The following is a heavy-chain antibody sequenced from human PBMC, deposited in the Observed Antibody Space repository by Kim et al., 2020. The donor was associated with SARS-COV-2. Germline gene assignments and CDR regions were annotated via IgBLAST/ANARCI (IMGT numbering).Heavy chain of an antibody. CDR2: VLPNSKGGTT. D-gene: IGHD3-10*01. Sequence: GGSLRLSCAASGLTFTDAWMSWVRQAPGKGLEWVGRVLPNSKGGTTDDAAPVRGRFSISRDDSKNTIYLQMSGLRAGDTAIYYCTTYLSGAFHDWGQGTLVTVSS. V-gene: IGHV3-15*01. J-gene: IGHJ4*02. CDR1: GLTFTDAW. CDR3: TTYLSGAFHD.